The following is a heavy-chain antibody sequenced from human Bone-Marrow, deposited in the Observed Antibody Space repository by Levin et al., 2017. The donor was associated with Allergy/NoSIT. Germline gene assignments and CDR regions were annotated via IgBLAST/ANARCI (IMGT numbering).Heavy chain of an antibody. CDR1: GYSFTSYW. D-gene: IGHD3-10*01. V-gene: IGHV5-51*01. CDR2: IYPGDSDT. J-gene: IGHJ3*02. Sequence: GGSLRLSCKGSGYSFTSYWIGWVRQMPGKGLEWMGIIYPGDSDTRYSPSFQGQVTISADKSISTAYLQWSSLKASDTAMYYCATLWFGELGPGGAFDIWGQGTMVTVSS. CDR3: ATLWFGELGPGGAFDI.